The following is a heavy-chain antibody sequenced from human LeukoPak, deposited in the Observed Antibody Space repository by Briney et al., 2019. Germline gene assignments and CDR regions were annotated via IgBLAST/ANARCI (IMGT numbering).Heavy chain of an antibody. V-gene: IGHV3-15*01. CDR2: IKSKTDGGTT. D-gene: IGHD5-12*01. CDR3: TATYSGYESTFDY. CDR1: GFTVSSNY. Sequence: GGSLRLSCAASGFTVSSNYMSWVRQAPGKGLEWVGRIKSKTDGGTTDYAAPVKGRFTISRDDSKNTLYLQMNSLKTEDTAVYYCTATYSGYESTFDYWGQGTLVTVSS. J-gene: IGHJ4*02.